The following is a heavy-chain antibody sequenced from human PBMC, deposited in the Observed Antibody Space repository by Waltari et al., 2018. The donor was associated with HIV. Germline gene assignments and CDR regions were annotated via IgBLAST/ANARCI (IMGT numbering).Heavy chain of an antibody. CDR1: GGSNNW. D-gene: IGHD3-22*01. Sequence: QVQLQESGPGPVKPSETLSLTCAVSGGSNNWWNWVRQPPGKGLEWIAEIYHSGRIRYNPSLNSRVTISVDKSKNQVSLNLSSVTAADTAVYYCGRMQLDSGGSIADQWDQGTLVTVSS. V-gene: IGHV4-4*02. CDR3: GRMQLDSGGSIADQ. CDR2: IYHSGRI. J-gene: IGHJ4*02.